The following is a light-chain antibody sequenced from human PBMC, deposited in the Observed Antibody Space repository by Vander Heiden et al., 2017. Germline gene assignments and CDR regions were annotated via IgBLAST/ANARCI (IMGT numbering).Light chain of an antibody. J-gene: IGKJ4*01. V-gene: IGKV1-33*01. CDR2: DAS. CDR3: QQYDNLPT. CDR1: QDISNY. Sequence: ILITHSPSSLSASVGDRVTITCQASQDISNYLNWYQQKPGKAPKLLIYDASNLETGVPSRFSGSGSGTDFTFTISSLQPEDIATYYCQQYDNLPTFGGGTKVEIK.